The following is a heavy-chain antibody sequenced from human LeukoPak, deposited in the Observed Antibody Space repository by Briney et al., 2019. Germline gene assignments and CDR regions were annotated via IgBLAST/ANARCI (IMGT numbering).Heavy chain of an antibody. CDR1: GGTFSSYA. V-gene: IGHV1-69*04. D-gene: IGHD3-22*01. J-gene: IGHJ5*02. CDR3: AREAPYSSGYYYGNWFDP. CDR2: IIPILGIA. Sequence: SVKVSCKASGGTFSSYAISWVRQAPGQGLEWMGRIIPILGIANYAQKFQGRVTITVDKSTSTAYMELSSLRSEDTAVYYCAREAPYSSGYYYGNWFDPWGQGTLVTVSS.